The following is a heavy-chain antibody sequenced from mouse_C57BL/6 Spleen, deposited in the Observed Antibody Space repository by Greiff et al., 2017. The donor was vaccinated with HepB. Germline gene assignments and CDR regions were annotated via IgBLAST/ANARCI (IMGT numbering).Heavy chain of an antibody. J-gene: IGHJ3*01. V-gene: IGHV1-82*01. CDR3: ARGGARAFAY. CDR2: IYPGDGDT. Sequence: QVQLKESGPELVKPGASVKISCKASGYAFSSPWMNWVKQRPGKGLEWIGRIYPGDGDTNYNGKFKGKATLTADKSSSTAYMQLSSLTSEDSAVYFCARGGARAFAYWGQGTLVTVSA. CDR1: GYAFSSPW. D-gene: IGHD1-1*02.